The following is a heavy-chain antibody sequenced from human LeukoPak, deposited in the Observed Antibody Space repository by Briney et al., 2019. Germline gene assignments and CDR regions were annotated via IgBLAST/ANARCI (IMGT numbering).Heavy chain of an antibody. V-gene: IGHV1-69*13. J-gene: IGHJ6*02. CDR3: ARSFGNGVRDYDYYYYGMDV. D-gene: IGHD4-17*01. Sequence: SVKVSCKASGGTFSSYAISWVRQAPGQGLEWMGGIIPIFGTANYAQKFQGRVTITADESTSTAYMELSSLRSEDAAVYYCARSFGNGVRDYDYYYYGMDVWGQGTTVTVSS. CDR2: IIPIFGTA. CDR1: GGTFSSYA.